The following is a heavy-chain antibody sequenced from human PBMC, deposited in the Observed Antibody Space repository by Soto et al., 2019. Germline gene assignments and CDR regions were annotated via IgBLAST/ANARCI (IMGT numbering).Heavy chain of an antibody. J-gene: IGHJ6*02. CDR3: ARSGPSWSGHADSHYGMDV. CDR1: GYTFSSYY. V-gene: IGHV1-46*01. CDR2: INPSGGST. Sequence: SVKVSCKASGYTFSSYYMHWVRQAPGQGLEWMGIINPSGGSTSYAQKFQGRVTMTRDTSTSTVYMELSSLRSEDTAVYYCARSGPSWSGHADSHYGMDVWGQGTTVTVSS. D-gene: IGHD3-3*01.